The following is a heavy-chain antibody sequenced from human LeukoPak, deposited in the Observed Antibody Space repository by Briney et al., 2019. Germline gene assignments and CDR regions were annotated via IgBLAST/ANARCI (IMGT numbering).Heavy chain of an antibody. CDR3: ARDKGRNVIWTLEY. V-gene: IGHV1-58*01. CDR2: IVVGSGNT. D-gene: IGHD2-15*01. CDR1: GFTFTSSA. J-gene: IGHJ4*02. Sequence: SVKVSCKASGFTFTSSAVQWVRQARGQRLEWIGWIVVGSGNTNYAQKFQERVTITRDMSTSTAYMELSSLRAEDTAVYYCARDKGRNVIWTLEYWGQGTLVTVSS.